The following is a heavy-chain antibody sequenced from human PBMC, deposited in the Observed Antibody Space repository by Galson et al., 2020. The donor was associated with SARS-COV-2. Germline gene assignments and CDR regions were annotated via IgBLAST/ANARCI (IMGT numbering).Heavy chain of an antibody. V-gene: IGHV3-30*18. D-gene: IGHD6-19*01. CDR3: AKDGASAAAAGTDAFDI. CDR1: GFTFSSYG. J-gene: IGHJ3*02. Sequence: GGSLRLSCAASGFTFSSYGMHWARQAPGKGLEWVAVISYDGSNKYYADSVKGRFTISRDNSKNTLYLQMNSLRAEDTAVYYCAKDGASAAAAGTDAFDIWGQGTMVTVSS. CDR2: ISYDGSNK.